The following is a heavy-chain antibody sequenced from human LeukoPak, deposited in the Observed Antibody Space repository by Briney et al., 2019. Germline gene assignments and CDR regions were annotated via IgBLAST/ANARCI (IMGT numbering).Heavy chain of an antibody. CDR2: ISWKGDKP. V-gene: IGHV3-20*04. CDR1: GFTFCHYG. Sequence: PGGPLRLSCAASGFTFCHYGMSWVRQARGKGLEWVSGISWKGDKPGYADTVKGRFTISRDNARNSLSLQMYGLRAEDMAFYYCARDARGAPGYFDLWGQGTMVTVSS. J-gene: IGHJ3*01. D-gene: IGHD1-26*01. CDR3: ARDARGAPGYFDL.